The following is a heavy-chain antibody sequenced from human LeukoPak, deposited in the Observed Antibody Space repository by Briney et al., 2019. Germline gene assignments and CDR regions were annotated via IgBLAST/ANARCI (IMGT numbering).Heavy chain of an antibody. CDR1: GFSGPSSA. J-gene: IGHJ4*02. CDR3: AQSYDSGGYPLGDS. V-gene: IGHV3-23*01. D-gene: IGHD3-22*01. CDR2: IGAGASNK. Sequence: GGSLTLSCTASGFSGPSSAMAWVRQAPGKGLEWVSHIGAGASNKYSADSVKGRFTISRDYSRKTVYLQMNSLRAEDTAVYYCAQSYDSGGYPLGDSWGQGTLVTVSS.